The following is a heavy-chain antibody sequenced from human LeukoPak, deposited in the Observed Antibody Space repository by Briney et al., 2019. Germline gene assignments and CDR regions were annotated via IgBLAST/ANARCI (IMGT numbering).Heavy chain of an antibody. CDR2: IYTSGDT. V-gene: IGHV4-4*07. J-gene: IGHJ3*02. CDR3: VRKIIAAADIYAFDI. CDR1: GGSISSYY. D-gene: IGHD6-13*01. Sequence: PSETLSLTCTVSGGSISSYYWSWIRQPPGKGLEWIGRIYTSGDTYYNPSLRSRVTMSVDTSKNQFSLELSSVTAADTAVYYCVRKIIAAADIYAFDIWGQGTMVTVSS.